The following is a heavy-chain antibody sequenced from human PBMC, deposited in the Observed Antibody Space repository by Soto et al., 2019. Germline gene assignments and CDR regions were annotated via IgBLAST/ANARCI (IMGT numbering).Heavy chain of an antibody. D-gene: IGHD3-10*01. Sequence: QVQLVQSGAEVKKPGSSVKVSCKASGGTFSSYAISWVRQAPGQGLEWMGGVIPIFGTANYAKKFQGRVKSTADASESTAYMELRGLRSEDSDVYYWESHRYDGSNPRGFYSFDYWGQGTMVTVSS. CDR1: GGTFSSYA. J-gene: IGHJ4*02. CDR3: ESHRYDGSNPRGFYSFDY. V-gene: IGHV1-69*19. CDR2: VIPIFGTA.